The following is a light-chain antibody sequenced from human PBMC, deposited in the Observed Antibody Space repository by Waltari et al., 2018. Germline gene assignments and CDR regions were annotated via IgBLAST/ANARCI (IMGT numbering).Light chain of an antibody. V-gene: IGLV2-23*01. CDR3: SSYARSDNSVL. CDR2: EGK. Sequence: SALTQPASVSGSPGQSITISCTGSTSDVGGYNLVSWYRQFPNKAPQLLIYEGKRRPSGVSRRFSAAKSGNTASLTIAGLQAEDEALYFCSSYARSDNSVLFGGGTQLSVL. CDR1: TSDVGGYNL. J-gene: IGLJ2*01.